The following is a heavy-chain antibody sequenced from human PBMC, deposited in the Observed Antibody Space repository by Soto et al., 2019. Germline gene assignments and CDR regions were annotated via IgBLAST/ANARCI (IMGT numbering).Heavy chain of an antibody. CDR3: AKEVDGGGHMPLDY. D-gene: IGHD2-2*01. J-gene: IGHJ4*02. V-gene: IGHV3-30*18. Sequence: QVQLVESGGGVVQPGRSLRLSCAASGFTFSSYGMHWVRQAPGKGLEWVAVISYDGSNKYYADSVKGRFTISRDNSKNTLYLQMNSLRAEDTAVYYCAKEVDGGGHMPLDYWGQGTLVTVSS. CDR2: ISYDGSNK. CDR1: GFTFSSYG.